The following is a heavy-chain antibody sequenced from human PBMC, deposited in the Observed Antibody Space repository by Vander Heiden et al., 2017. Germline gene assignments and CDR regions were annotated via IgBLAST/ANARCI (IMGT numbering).Heavy chain of an antibody. D-gene: IGHD3-10*01. Sequence: EVYLTESGGGLVQPGGSLRLSCAASAFSLSKYAMVWVRQAPGKGLEWVSSISGSGATTYYAASVDGRFTISRDNSNNTLYLQMNSLRAEDTAVYFCAKSALGTSVRWFDPWGQGTLVTVSS. J-gene: IGHJ5*02. CDR1: AFSLSKYA. CDR3: AKSALGTSVRWFDP. V-gene: IGHV3-23*01. CDR2: ISGSGATT.